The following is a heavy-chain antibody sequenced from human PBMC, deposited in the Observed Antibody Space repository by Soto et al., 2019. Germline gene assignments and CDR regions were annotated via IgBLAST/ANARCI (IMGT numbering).Heavy chain of an antibody. CDR3: ARDRIATRAHAFDL. J-gene: IGHJ3*01. CDR2: IIPIPDIT. V-gene: IGHV1-69*08. Sequence: QVQLVQSGAEVRKPGSSVKVSCKAPGGTFSTYIISWVRQAPGQGLEWMGRIIPIPDITNYAQKCQRRVTVTAHSSTSTPYMELPSLDSDDTAVYHWARDRIATRAHAFDLWGQGTMVTVSS. CDR1: GGTFSTYI. D-gene: IGHD2-21*01.